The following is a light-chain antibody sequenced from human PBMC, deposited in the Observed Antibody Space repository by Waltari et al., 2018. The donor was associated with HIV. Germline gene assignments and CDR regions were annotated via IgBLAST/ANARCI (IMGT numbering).Light chain of an antibody. CDR2: DVT. Sequence: QSALTQPASVSGSPGRSISIPCIAVNSNVGRHVSWYQHNPGKAPKVIIYDVTERPSGVSHRFSGSRSGNTASLTISGLQAEDEADYYCCSYVGRWVFGGGTTLTVL. J-gene: IGLJ2*01. V-gene: IGLV2-23*02. CDR1: NSNVGRH. CDR3: CSYVGRWV.